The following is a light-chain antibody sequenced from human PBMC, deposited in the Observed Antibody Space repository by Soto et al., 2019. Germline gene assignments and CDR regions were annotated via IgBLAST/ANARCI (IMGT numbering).Light chain of an antibody. V-gene: IGLV2-14*01. CDR2: DVT. Sequence: QSVLTQPASVSGSPGQSIAISCTGTSSDVGLYNYVSWYQQHPDKVPKLIIYDVTNRPSGVSDRFSGSKSGNTASLTISGLQADDEADYYCSSFTPSSTYVFGTGTKLTVL. J-gene: IGLJ1*01. CDR3: SSFTPSSTYV. CDR1: SSDVGLYNY.